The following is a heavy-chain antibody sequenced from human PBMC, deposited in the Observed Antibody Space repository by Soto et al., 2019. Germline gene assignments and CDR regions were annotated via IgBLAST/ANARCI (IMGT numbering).Heavy chain of an antibody. D-gene: IGHD3-22*01. CDR1: GDSVTISDYY. J-gene: IGHJ4*02. CDR3: AAHDSRGYYAEY. V-gene: IGHV4-39*01. Sequence: QLQLQESGPGLVKPSETLSLTCTVSGDSVTISDYYWGWIRQPPGKGLEWIGSIHDSGSTYYNPSLKSRVTISGDTSKKQFSLKLTSVTAADAAVYYCAAHDSRGYYAEYWGQGTLVTVSA. CDR2: IHDSGST.